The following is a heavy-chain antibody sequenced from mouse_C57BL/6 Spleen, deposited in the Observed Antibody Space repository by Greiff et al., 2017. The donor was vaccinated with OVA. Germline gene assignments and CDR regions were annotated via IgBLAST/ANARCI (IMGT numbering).Heavy chain of an antibody. CDR3: ASSGNYYAFDY. CDR2: INPGSGGT. Sequence: QVQLQQSGAELVRPGTSVKVSCKASGYAFTNYLIEWVKQRPGQGLEWIGVINPGSGGTNYNEKFKGKATLTADKSSSTAYMQLSSLTSEDSAVFCYASSGNYYAFDYWGQGTSVTVSS. V-gene: IGHV1-54*01. D-gene: IGHD2-1*01. J-gene: IGHJ4*01. CDR1: GYAFTNYL.